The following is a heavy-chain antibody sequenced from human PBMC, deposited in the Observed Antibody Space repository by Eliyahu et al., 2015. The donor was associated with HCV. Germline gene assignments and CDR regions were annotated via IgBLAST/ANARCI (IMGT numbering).Heavy chain of an antibody. CDR2: IHYSGST. CDR1: GXSXTTXS. J-gene: IGHJ5*02. CDR3: ASGGGGIAVAGTGGWFDP. Sequence: QVQLQESGPGLVKPSETLSLTXXVXGXSXTTXSWSWIRQPPGKXLEWIGYIHYSGSTNYNPSLKSRVTISVDTSKNQFSLNLTSVTAADTAVYYCASGGGGIAVAGTGGWFDPWGQGTLVTVSS. V-gene: IGHV4-59*01. D-gene: IGHD6-19*01.